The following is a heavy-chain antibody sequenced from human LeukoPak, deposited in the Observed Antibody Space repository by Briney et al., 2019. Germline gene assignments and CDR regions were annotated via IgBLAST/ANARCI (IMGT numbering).Heavy chain of an antibody. CDR2: IYSRGST. Sequence: PSETLSLTCTVSGGSINTYYWGWIRQTPGKGLEWIGYIYSRGSTNYNPSLKSRVTISVDTSKNQFSLKLTSVTGADTAVYYCARGFDDYDVLLGYEYWGQGILVTVSS. V-gene: IGHV4-59*01. D-gene: IGHD3-9*01. CDR3: ARGFDDYDVLLGYEY. CDR1: GGSINTYY. J-gene: IGHJ4*02.